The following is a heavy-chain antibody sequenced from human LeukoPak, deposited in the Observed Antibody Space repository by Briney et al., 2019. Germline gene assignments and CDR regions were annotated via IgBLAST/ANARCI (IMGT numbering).Heavy chain of an antibody. V-gene: IGHV3-53*05. CDR2: IYSDGTT. J-gene: IGHJ6*02. CDR3: ARDLTLAVNYYYGMDV. CDR1: GFIVSNNY. Sequence: GGSLRLSCAASGFIVSNNYMCWVRQAPGKGLEWVSIIYSDGTTYYTDSVKGRFTISRDNSKNTLYLQMNSLRAEDTAVYYCARDLTLAVNYYYGMDVWGQGTTVTVSS. D-gene: IGHD6-19*01.